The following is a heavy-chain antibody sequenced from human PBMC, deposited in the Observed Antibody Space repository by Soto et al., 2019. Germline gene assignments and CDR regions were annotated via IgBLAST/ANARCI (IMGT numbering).Heavy chain of an antibody. CDR2: INPNSGGT. CDR1: GYTFTGYY. Sequence: DSVKVSCKASGYTFTGYYMHWVRQAPGQGLEWMGWINPNSGGTNYAQKFQGWVTMTRDTYISTAYMELSRLRSDDTAVYYCAKRREGGYSIFHYWCQTTPLTLSS. CDR3: AKRREGGYSIFHY. D-gene: IGHD3-10*01. J-gene: IGHJ4*02. V-gene: IGHV1-2*04.